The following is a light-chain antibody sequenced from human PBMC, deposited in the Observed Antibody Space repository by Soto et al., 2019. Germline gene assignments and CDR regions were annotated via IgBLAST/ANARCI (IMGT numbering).Light chain of an antibody. CDR1: QSASSSY. Sequence: EIVLTQSPGTLSLSPGERATLSCRASQSASSSYLAWYQQKPGQAPRLLIYGASSRATGIPDRFSGSGSGTDFTLTISRLEPEDFAVYYCQQYISSPGTFGQGTKVEIE. CDR2: GAS. J-gene: IGKJ1*01. CDR3: QQYISSPGT. V-gene: IGKV3-20*01.